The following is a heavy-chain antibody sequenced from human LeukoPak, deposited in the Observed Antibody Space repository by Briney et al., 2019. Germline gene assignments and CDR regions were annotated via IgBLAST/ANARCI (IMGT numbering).Heavy chain of an antibody. CDR1: GASISTFY. CDR3: ARAGGGWSFDY. J-gene: IGHJ4*02. V-gene: IGHV4-59*01. Sequence: ESGPALVKPSETLSLTCTVSGASISTFYWSWIRQPPGKGLEWIGYLYFSGSTNYNPSLKSRVTISSDTSKNQLSLRLSSVTAADTAVYYCARAGGGWSFDYLGQGTLVTVSS. D-gene: IGHD6-19*01. CDR2: LYFSGST.